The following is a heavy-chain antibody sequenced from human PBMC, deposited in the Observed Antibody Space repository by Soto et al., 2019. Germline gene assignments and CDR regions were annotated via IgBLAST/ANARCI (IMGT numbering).Heavy chain of an antibody. J-gene: IGHJ4*02. CDR2: IYSGGST. CDR1: GFTVSSNY. CDR3: ARDWIWSSSDDY. V-gene: IGHV3-66*01. Sequence: GGSLRLSCAASGFTVSSNYMSWVRQAPGKGLEWVSVIYSGGSTYYADSVKGRFTISRDNSKNTLYLQMNSLRAEDTAVYSCARDWIWSSSDDYWGQGTLVTVSS. D-gene: IGHD6-6*01.